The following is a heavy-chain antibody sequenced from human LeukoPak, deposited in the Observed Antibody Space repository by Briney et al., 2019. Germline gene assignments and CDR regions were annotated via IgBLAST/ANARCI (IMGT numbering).Heavy chain of an antibody. V-gene: IGHV3-33*01. CDR3: ARGGEYSGYDNYFDY. D-gene: IGHD5-12*01. CDR2: IWYDGSNK. J-gene: IGHJ4*02. CDR1: GXTFSSYG. Sequence: PGRSLRLSCAASGXTFSSYGMHWVRQAPGKGLEWVAVIWYDGSNKYYADSVKGRFTISRDNSKNTLYLQMNSLRAEDTAVYYCARGGEYSGYDNYFDYWGQGTLVTVSS.